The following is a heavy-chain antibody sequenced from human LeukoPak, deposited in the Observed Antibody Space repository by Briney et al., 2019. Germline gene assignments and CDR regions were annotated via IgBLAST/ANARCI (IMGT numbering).Heavy chain of an antibody. CDR3: ARRDQGYCSGGSCLVVWFDP. CDR2: IYHSGST. D-gene: IGHD2-15*01. CDR1: GGSISSSNW. Sequence: SGTLSLTCAVSGGSISSSNWWSWVRQPPGKGLEGIGEIYHSGSTNYNPSPKSRVTISVDKSKNPSSLKLSSVTAADTAVYSCARRDQGYCSGGSCLVVWFDPWGQGTLVTVSS. V-gene: IGHV4-4*02. J-gene: IGHJ5*02.